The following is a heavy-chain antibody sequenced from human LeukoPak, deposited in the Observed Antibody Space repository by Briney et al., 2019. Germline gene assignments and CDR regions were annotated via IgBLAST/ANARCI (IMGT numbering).Heavy chain of an antibody. J-gene: IGHJ6*03. D-gene: IGHD3-10*02. CDR1: GGSISSYY. CDR2: IYTSGST. V-gene: IGHV4-4*07. CDR3: ARHLGPHSVRDYMDV. Sequence: PSETLSLTCTVSGGSISSYYWSWIRQPAGKGLEWIGRIYTSGSTNYNPSLKSRVTMSVDTSKNQFSLKLSSVTAADPAVYYCARHLGPHSVRDYMDVWGKGTTVTVSS.